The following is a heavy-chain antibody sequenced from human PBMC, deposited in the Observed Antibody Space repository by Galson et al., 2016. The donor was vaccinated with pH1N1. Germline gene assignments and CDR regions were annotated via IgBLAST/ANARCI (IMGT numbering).Heavy chain of an antibody. CDR1: GNTFTSYY. V-gene: IGHV1-46*01. J-gene: IGHJ6*02. CDR3: ARAPDRGEGALSYYYGLDV. CDR2: INPSGGST. Sequence: SVKVSCKASGNTFTSYYMHGVRQAPGQGLEWMGTINPSGGSTSYAQKFQGRVTMTRDTSTSTAYLELSSLSSEDTAVYYCARAPDRGEGALSYYYGLDVWGQGTTVIVSS. D-gene: IGHD3-10*01.